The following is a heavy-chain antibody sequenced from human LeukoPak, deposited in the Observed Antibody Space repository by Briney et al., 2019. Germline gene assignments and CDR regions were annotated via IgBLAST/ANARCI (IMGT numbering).Heavy chain of an antibody. CDR3: LAAGGY. V-gene: IGHV3-7*01. D-gene: IGHD3-10*01. Sequence: GGSLRLSCAASGLTFSNHWMNWVRQAPGKGLEWVANIKPDGSEKYYVDSVKGRFSISRDNAKNSLYLQMNSLSAEDTAVYYCLAAGGYWGQGTLVTVSS. CDR1: GLTFSNHW. J-gene: IGHJ4*02. CDR2: IKPDGSEK.